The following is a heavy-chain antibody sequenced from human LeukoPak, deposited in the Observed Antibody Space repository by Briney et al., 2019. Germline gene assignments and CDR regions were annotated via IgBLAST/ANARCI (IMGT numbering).Heavy chain of an antibody. V-gene: IGHV3-30*02. Sequence: TGGSLRLSCAASGFTFSSYGMHWVRQAPGKGLEWVAFIRYDGSNKYYADSVKGRFTISRDNSKNTLYLQMNSLRAEDTAVYYCAKGHSSGWPFDYWGQGTLVTVSS. CDR1: GFTFSSYG. D-gene: IGHD6-19*01. CDR2: IRYDGSNK. CDR3: AKGHSSGWPFDY. J-gene: IGHJ4*02.